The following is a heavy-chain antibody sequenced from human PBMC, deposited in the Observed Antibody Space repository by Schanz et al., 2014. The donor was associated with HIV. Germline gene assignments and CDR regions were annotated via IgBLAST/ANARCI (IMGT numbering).Heavy chain of an antibody. V-gene: IGHV3-7*01. CDR2: IGRDGSER. CDR3: ARDGGEV. Sequence: EVQLVESGGGLVQPGGSLRLSCSASGITFSYYWMSWVRQAPGKGLEWVANIGRDGSERYYVDSVKGRFTISRDNAKNSLFLQMESLRAEDTAVYYCARDGGEVWGQGTTVTVSS. CDR1: GITFSYYW. J-gene: IGHJ6*02. D-gene: IGHD3-16*01.